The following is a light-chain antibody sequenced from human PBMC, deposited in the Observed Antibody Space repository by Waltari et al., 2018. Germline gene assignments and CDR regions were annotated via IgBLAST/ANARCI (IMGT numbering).Light chain of an antibody. CDR1: KLGSKY. J-gene: IGLJ1*01. Sequence: SYEVTQPPSVSVSPRQRATITCSGEKLGSKYVSWYQQKSGQSPVLVIYRDDKRPSGIPERFSGSNSGNTATLTISGTQPMDEADYYCQAWDSSAFVFGAGTKVTDL. CDR3: QAWDSSAFV. CDR2: RDD. V-gene: IGLV3-1*01.